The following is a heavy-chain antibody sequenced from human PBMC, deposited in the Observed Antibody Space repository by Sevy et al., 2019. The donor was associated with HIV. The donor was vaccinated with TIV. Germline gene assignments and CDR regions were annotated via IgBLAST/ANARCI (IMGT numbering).Heavy chain of an antibody. V-gene: IGHV1-2*02. Sequence: ASVKVSCKASGYTFTGYYMHWVRQAPGQGLEWMGWINPNSGGTNYAQKFQGRVTMTRDTSISTAYMELSRLGSDDTAVYYCARGGGASSGCSSTSCYHLDYWGQGTLVTVSS. CDR1: GYTFTGYY. CDR3: ARGGGASSGCSSTSCYHLDY. J-gene: IGHJ4*02. D-gene: IGHD2-2*01. CDR2: INPNSGGT.